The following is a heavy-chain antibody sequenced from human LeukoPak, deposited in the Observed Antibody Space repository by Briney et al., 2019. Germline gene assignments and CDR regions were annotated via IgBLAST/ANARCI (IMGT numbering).Heavy chain of an antibody. J-gene: IGHJ4*02. CDR3: AKGSAVPDLHFDY. CDR2: ISGSGDTT. D-gene: IGHD6-19*01. Sequence: PGGSLRLSCAASGFTFSTYSMTWVRQAPGKGLEWVSTISGSGDTTYYADSVKGRFTISRDNSKNSLHLQMNSLTVEDTAVYYCAKGSAVPDLHFDYWGQGTLVTVSS. CDR1: GFTFSTYS. V-gene: IGHV3-23*01.